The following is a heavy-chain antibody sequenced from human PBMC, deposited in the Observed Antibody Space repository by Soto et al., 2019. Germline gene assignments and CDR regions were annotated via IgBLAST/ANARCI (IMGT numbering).Heavy chain of an antibody. J-gene: IGHJ6*03. V-gene: IGHV3-74*01. CDR2: INSDGSST. Sequence: PGGSLRLSCAASGFTFSSYWMHWVRQAPGKGLVWVSRINSDGSSTSYADSVKGRFTISRDNAKNTLYLQMNSLRAEDTAVYYCARGGCLSSLCYMDVWGKGTTVTVSS. D-gene: IGHD2-2*01. CDR1: GFTFSSYW. CDR3: ARGGCLSSLCYMDV.